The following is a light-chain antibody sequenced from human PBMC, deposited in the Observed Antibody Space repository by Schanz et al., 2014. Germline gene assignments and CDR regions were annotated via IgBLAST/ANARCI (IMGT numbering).Light chain of an antibody. J-gene: IGKJ1*01. V-gene: IGKV1-5*03. CDR3: QQYHSYRT. CDR1: QSISTW. CDR2: KAS. Sequence: DIQMTQSPSTLSASVGDRVTITCRASQSISTWLAWFQQKPGKAPKLLIYKASDLESGVPSRFSGSGSGTEFTLTSSSLQPDDFATYYCQQYHSYRTFGQGTKVDIK.